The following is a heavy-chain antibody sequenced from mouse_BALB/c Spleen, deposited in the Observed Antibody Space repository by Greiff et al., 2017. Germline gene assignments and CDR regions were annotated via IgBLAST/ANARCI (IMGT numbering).Heavy chain of an antibody. CDR3: AREEDGYSWYFDV. CDR2: IYPGDGDT. V-gene: IGHV1-82*01. Sequence: QVQLQQSGPELVKPGASVKISCKASGYAFSSSWMNWVKQRPGQGLEWIGRIYPGDGDTNYNGKFKGKATLTADKSSSTAYMQLSSLTSVDSAVYFCAREEDGYSWYFDVWGAGTTVTVSS. D-gene: IGHD2-3*01. CDR1: GYAFSSSW. J-gene: IGHJ1*01.